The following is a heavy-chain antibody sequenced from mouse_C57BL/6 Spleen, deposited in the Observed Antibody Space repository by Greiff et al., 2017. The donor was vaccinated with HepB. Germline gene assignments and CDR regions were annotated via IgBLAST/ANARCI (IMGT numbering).Heavy chain of an antibody. CDR3: ARWDDGPFAY. CDR2: IDPSDSET. J-gene: IGHJ3*01. V-gene: IGHV1-52*01. Sequence: QVRLQQPGAELVRPGSSVKLSCKASGYTFTSYWMHWVKQRPIQGLEWIGNIDPSDSETHYNQKFKDKATLTVDKSSSTAYMQLSSLTSEDSAVYYCARWDDGPFAYWGQGTLVTVSA. D-gene: IGHD2-3*01. CDR1: GYTFTSYW.